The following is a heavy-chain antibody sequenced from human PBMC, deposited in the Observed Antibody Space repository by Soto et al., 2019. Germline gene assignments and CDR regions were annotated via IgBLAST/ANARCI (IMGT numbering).Heavy chain of an antibody. V-gene: IGHV6-1*01. Sequence: SQTLSVTCAISGDRGSSNSAAWNWIRQSPSRGLEWLGRTYYRSKWYSDYAGSVKSRITINADTSKNQFSLHLNSVTPQDTAVYYCARGPSPLAYWGRGTVVTVSS. CDR2: TYYRSKWYS. J-gene: IGHJ4*02. D-gene: IGHD6-6*01. CDR1: GDRGSSNSAA. CDR3: ARGPSPLAY.